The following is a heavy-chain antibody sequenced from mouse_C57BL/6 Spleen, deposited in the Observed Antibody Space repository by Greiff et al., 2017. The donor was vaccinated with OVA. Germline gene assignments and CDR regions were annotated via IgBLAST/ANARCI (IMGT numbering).Heavy chain of an antibody. CDR2: IDPSDSYT. D-gene: IGHD2-1*01. Sequence: QVQLQQPGAELVKPGASVKLSCKASGYTFTSYWMQWVKQRPGQGLEWIGEIDPSDSYTNYDPKFQGKATLTADTSSSTAYMQLSSLTSEDSAVYYCGRRSGYGNYYFDYWGQGTTLTVSA. CDR1: GYTFTSYW. CDR3: GRRSGYGNYYFDY. V-gene: IGHV1-50*01. J-gene: IGHJ2*01.